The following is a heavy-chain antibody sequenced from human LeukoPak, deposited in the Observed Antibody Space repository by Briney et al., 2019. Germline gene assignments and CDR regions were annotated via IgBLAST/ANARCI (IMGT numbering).Heavy chain of an antibody. CDR3: AKARSYGSGSYYNDY. CDR1: GFTVSSNY. Sequence: TGGSLRLSCAASGFTVSSNYMSWVRQAPGKGLEWVSVIYSGGSTYYADSVKGRFTISRDNSKNTLYLQMNSLRAEDAAVYYCAKARSYGSGSYYNDYWGQGTLVTVSS. V-gene: IGHV3-53*01. D-gene: IGHD3-10*01. J-gene: IGHJ4*02. CDR2: IYSGGST.